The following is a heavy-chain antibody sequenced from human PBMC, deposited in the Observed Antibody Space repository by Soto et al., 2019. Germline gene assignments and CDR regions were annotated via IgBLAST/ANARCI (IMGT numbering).Heavy chain of an antibody. J-gene: IGHJ4*02. Sequence: SETLSLTCTVSGGSISSHYWSWIRQPAGKGLEWIGRIYLSGNTKINPSLKNRVTMSVDASKNQFSLNLKSVTSADTAIYYCGKGFYGSGGPDVWGPGTLVTVSS. D-gene: IGHD3-10*01. V-gene: IGHV4-4*07. CDR2: IYLSGNT. CDR3: GKGFYGSGGPDV. CDR1: GGSISSHY.